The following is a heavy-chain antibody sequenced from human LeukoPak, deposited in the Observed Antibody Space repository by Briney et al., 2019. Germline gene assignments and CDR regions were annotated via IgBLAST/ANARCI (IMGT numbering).Heavy chain of an antibody. V-gene: IGHV3-74*01. CDR3: ARGTGYSSGWYHF. J-gene: IGHJ4*02. D-gene: IGHD6-19*01. CDR1: GFTFSSYW. Sequence: GGSLRLSCAASGFTFSSYWMHWVRQAPGKGLVWVSRINTDGSSTSYADSVKGRFTISRDIVKNTLYLQMNSLRAEDTAVYYCARGTGYSSGWYHFWGQGTLVTVSS. CDR2: INTDGSST.